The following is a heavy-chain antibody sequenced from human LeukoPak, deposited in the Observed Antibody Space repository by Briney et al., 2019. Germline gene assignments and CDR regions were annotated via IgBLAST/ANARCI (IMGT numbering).Heavy chain of an antibody. V-gene: IGHV1-69*05. CDR2: IIPIFGTA. J-gene: IGHJ4*02. D-gene: IGHD3-22*01. CDR3: ARVGRAYYDSSGYFIFDH. Sequence: ASVTVSCKASGGTFSSYAISWVRQAPGQGLEWMGGIIPIFGTANYAQKFQGRVTITTDESTSTAYMELSSLRSEDTAVYYCARVGRAYYDSSGYFIFDHWGQGTLVTVSS. CDR1: GGTFSSYA.